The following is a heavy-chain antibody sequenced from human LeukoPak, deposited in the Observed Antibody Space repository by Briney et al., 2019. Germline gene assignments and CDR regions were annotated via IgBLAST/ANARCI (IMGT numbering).Heavy chain of an antibody. CDR3: ARDSRPSLSYYDFWSGYYTPYNWFDP. CDR1: GFTFSSYS. Sequence: PGGSLRLSCAASGFTFSSYSMNWVRQAPGKGLEWDSYISSNSSTIYYADSVKGRFTISRDNAKNSLYLQMNSLRAEDTAVYYCARDSRPSLSYYDFWSGYYTPYNWFDPWGQGTLVTVSS. J-gene: IGHJ5*02. CDR2: ISSNSSTI. D-gene: IGHD3-3*01. V-gene: IGHV3-48*04.